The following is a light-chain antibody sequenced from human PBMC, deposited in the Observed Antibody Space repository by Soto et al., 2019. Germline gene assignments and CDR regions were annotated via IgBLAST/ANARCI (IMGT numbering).Light chain of an antibody. J-gene: IGKJ2*01. V-gene: IGKV1-39*01. CDR3: QQSYTTPRT. CDR1: QSISSY. Sequence: DIQMTQSPSSLSASVGDRVTITCRASQSISSYLNWYQQKPGKAPKLLISAASSLQSGVPSRFSGSISVTDFTLTISNLQPEDFATYYCQQSYTTPRTFGQGTKLEIK. CDR2: AAS.